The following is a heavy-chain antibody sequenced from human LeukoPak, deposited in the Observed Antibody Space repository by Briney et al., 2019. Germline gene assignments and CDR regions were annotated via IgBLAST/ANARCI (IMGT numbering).Heavy chain of an antibody. CDR3: VRLGRYRIDN. CDR2: IDSTDSYT. CDR1: GYSFNNYR. D-gene: IGHD3-16*02. Sequence: GESLKISCKGSGYSFNNYRISWVRQMPGRGLEWMGTIDSTDSYTKYSPSFQGHVTISLDKSISTAYLQWSGLRASDTAMYYCVRLGRYRIDNWGQGALVTVSS. V-gene: IGHV5-10-1*01. J-gene: IGHJ4*02.